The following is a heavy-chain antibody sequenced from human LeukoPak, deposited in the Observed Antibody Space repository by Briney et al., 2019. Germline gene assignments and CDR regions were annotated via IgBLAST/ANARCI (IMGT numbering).Heavy chain of an antibody. Sequence: YPSETLSLTCTVSGGSISSYYWGWIRQPAGKGLEWIGRIYTSGSTNYNPSLKSRVTMSVDTSKNQFSLKLSSVTAADTAVYYCAREAPYGDYDYYYYYYMDVWGKGTTVTVSS. V-gene: IGHV4-4*07. D-gene: IGHD4-17*01. J-gene: IGHJ6*03. CDR1: GGSISSYY. CDR3: AREAPYGDYDYYYYYYMDV. CDR2: IYTSGST.